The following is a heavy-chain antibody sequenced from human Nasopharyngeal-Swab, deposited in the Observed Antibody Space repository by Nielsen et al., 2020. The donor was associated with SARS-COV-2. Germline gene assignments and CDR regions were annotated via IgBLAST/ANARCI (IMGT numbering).Heavy chain of an antibody. CDR2: IYNSGST. CDR3: ARGRSSGWYESPGY. J-gene: IGHJ4*02. V-gene: IGHV4-31*01. D-gene: IGHD6-19*01. Sequence: SETLSLTCTVSGGSISSTGYYWSWIRQHPGKGLEWIGHIYNSGSTYYNPSLKNLFTISADTSKNQVSLKLISVTAADTAVYYCARGRSSGWYESPGYWGQGTLVTVSS. CDR1: GGSISSTGYY.